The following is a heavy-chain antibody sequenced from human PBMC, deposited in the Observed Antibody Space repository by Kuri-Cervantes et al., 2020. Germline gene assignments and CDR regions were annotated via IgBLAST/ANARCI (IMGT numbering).Heavy chain of an antibody. J-gene: IGHJ6*02. V-gene: IGHV3-30*03. Sequence: LTCAASGFTFSSYGMHWVRQAPGKGLEWVAVISYDGSNKYYADSVKGRFTISRDNSKNTLYLQMNSLRAEDTAVYYCARGDDDYDYYYYYGMDVWGQGTTVTVSS. D-gene: IGHD4-17*01. CDR2: ISYDGSNK. CDR1: GFTFSSYG. CDR3: ARGDDDYDYYYYYGMDV.